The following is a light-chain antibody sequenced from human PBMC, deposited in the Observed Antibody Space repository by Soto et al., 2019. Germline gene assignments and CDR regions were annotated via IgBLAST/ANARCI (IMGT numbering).Light chain of an antibody. CDR1: RTFSSW. J-gene: IGKJ1*01. V-gene: IGKV1-5*03. CDR3: QHYNSYSEA. CDR2: KAS. Sequence: DIQMTQSPSPLSGSVGERVTIPCGPSRTFSSWLAWYQQKPGKAPKLLIYKASTLKSGVPSRFSGSGSGTEFTLTISSLQPDDFATYYCQHYNSYSEAFGQGTKVELK.